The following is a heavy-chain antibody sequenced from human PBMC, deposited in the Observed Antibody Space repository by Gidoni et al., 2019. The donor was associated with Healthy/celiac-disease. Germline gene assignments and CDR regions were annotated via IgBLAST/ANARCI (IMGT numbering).Heavy chain of an antibody. CDR1: TVSSNY. V-gene: IGHV3-53*01. J-gene: IGHJ4*02. D-gene: IGHD6-19*01. Sequence: TVSSNYMSWVRQPPGKGLEWVSVIYSGGSTYYADSVKGRFTISRDNSKNTLYLQMNSLRAEDTAVYYCARVQIGYSSGWYDYFDYWGQGTLVTVSS. CDR3: ARVQIGYSSGWYDYFDY. CDR2: IYSGGST.